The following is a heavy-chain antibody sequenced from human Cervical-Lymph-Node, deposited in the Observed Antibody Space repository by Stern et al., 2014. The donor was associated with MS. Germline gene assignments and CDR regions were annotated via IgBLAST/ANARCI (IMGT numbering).Heavy chain of an antibody. V-gene: IGHV3-30*18. Sequence: VQLVESGGGLVQPGTSLRLSCAASGFSFSDYGIHWVRQAPGKALEWVAVISYDGTHKYYAGSVKGRVTISRDNSKNTLSLQINRLRSDDTAVYYCAKDLGGNAFDYWGQGTLVTVSS. CDR3: AKDLGGNAFDY. CDR1: GFSFSDYG. D-gene: IGHD4-23*01. CDR2: ISYDGTHK. J-gene: IGHJ4*02.